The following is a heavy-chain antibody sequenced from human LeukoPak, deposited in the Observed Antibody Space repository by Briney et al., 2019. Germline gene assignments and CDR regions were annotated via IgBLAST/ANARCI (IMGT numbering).Heavy chain of an antibody. CDR2: INTYATST. V-gene: IGHV3-74*03. CDR1: GFTFSNYW. Sequence: GGSLRLSCAASGFTFSNYWMHWVRQAPGKGLVWVARINTYATSTTSEYAVDGRVTISRDSAKNTKDLEMKSQRDDDTAVHACARGSTTVTTKDWFDPWGQGTQVTVSS. CDR3: ARGSTTVTTKDWFDP. D-gene: IGHD4-17*01. J-gene: IGHJ5*02.